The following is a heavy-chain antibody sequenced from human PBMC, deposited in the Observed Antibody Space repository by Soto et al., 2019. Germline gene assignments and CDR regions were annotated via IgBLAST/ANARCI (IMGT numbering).Heavy chain of an antibody. Sequence: SETLSLTCTVSGGSISSGGYYWSWIRQHPGKGLEWIGYIYYSGSTYYNPSLKSRVTISVDTSKNQFSLKLSSVTAADTAVYYCARCITIHQENYYGMDVWGQGTTVNVSS. V-gene: IGHV4-31*03. CDR1: GGSISSGGYY. CDR2: IYYSGST. D-gene: IGHD3-10*01. CDR3: ARCITIHQENYYGMDV. J-gene: IGHJ6*02.